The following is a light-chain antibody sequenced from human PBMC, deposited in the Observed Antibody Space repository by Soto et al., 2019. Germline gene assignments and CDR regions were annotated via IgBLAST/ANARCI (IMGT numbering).Light chain of an antibody. V-gene: IGLV2-14*01. CDR2: DVI. CDR1: SSDIGGYNY. Sequence: QSVLTQPASVSGSPGQSITISCTGTSSDIGGYNYVSWYQQHPGKAPKLMIYDVINRPSGVSNLFAGSTSGNTASLTISGLQAEDDADYYCTSYTSSRTPFVFGTGTKLTVL. J-gene: IGLJ1*01. CDR3: TSYTSSRTPFV.